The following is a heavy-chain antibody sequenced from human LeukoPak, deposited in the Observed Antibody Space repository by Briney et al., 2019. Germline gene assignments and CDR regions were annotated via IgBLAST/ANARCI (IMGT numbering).Heavy chain of an antibody. CDR1: GFTFWDTW. J-gene: IGHJ4*02. D-gene: IGHD3/OR15-3a*01. CDR2: IKQDGSEK. V-gene: IGHV3-7*03. CDR3: ATSYDMGWLIGY. Sequence: GSLRLSCAASGFTFWDTWMNWVRQVPGQGLEWVANIKQDGSEKFYVASVKGRFTISRDNGKSSLYLQMNSLRAEDTALYYCATSYDMGWLIGYWGQGTLVTVSS.